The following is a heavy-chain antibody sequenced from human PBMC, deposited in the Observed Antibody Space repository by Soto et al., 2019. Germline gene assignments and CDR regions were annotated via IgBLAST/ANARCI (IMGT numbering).Heavy chain of an antibody. CDR1: GGSFSGYY. V-gene: IGHV4-34*01. Sequence: SETLSLTCAVYGGSFSGYYWSWIRQPPGKGLEWIGEINHSGSTNYNPSLKSRVTISVDTSKNQFSLKLSSVTAADTAVYYCARPTRQWLGLRYYYGMDVWGQGTTVTVS. CDR3: ARPTRQWLGLRYYYGMDV. J-gene: IGHJ6*02. CDR2: INHSGST. D-gene: IGHD6-19*01.